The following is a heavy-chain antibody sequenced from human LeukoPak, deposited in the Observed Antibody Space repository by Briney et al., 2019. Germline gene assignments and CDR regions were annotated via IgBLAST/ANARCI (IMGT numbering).Heavy chain of an antibody. Sequence: SETLSLTCTVSGGSISSYYRSWIRQPAGKGLEWIGRIYTSGSTNYSPSLKSRVTMSVDTSKNQFSLKLSSVTAADTAVYYCARARSYGSGSNWFDPWGQGTLVTVSS. V-gene: IGHV4-4*07. J-gene: IGHJ5*02. CDR3: ARARSYGSGSNWFDP. CDR1: GGSISSYY. D-gene: IGHD3-10*01. CDR2: IYTSGST.